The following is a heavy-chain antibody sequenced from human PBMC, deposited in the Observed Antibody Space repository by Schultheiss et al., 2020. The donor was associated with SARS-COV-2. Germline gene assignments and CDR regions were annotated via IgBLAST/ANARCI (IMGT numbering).Heavy chain of an antibody. D-gene: IGHD3/OR15-3a*01. CDR3: ARDPRLEGIFGPRPHYYGMDV. CDR1: GGSFSGYY. CDR2: INHSGST. Sequence: SETLSLTCAVYGGSFSGYYWIWIRQPPGKGLEWIGEINHSGSTNYNASLKSRVIISVDTSENQFSLNLSSVTAADTAVYYCARDPRLEGIFGPRPHYYGMDVWGQGTTVTVSS. V-gene: IGHV4-34*01. J-gene: IGHJ6*02.